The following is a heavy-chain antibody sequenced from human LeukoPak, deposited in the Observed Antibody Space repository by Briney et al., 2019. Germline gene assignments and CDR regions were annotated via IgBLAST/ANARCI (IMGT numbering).Heavy chain of an antibody. CDR3: ARAVSSSPTLFDY. D-gene: IGHD6-13*01. Sequence: SETLSLTCTVSGYSISSGYYWGWIRPPPGKGLEWIGSIYHSGSTYYNPSLKSRVTISVDTSKNQFSPKLSSVTAADTAVYYCARAVSSSPTLFDYWGQGTLVTVSS. CDR2: IYHSGST. V-gene: IGHV4-38-2*02. CDR1: GYSISSGYY. J-gene: IGHJ4*02.